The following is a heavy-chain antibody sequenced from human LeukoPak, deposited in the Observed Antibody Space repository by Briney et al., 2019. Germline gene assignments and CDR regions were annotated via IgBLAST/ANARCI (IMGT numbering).Heavy chain of an antibody. CDR1: GDSVSSKSAG. J-gene: IGHJ4*02. CDR2: TYYRSKWYN. CDR3: ARNSGPYDTFDY. Sequence: SQTLSLICALSGDSVSSKSAGWNWIRQSPSRGLEWLGRTYYRSKWYNDYAVSVKSRITINPDTSKNQFALQLNSVTPEDTAVYYCARNSGPYDTFDYWGQGTLVTVSS. V-gene: IGHV6-1*01. D-gene: IGHD3-10*01.